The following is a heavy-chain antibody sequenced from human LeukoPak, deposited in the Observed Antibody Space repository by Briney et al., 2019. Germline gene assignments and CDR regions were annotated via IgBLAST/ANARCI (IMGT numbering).Heavy chain of an antibody. CDR3: AGGASYGPVDY. CDR1: GGTFSSYA. CDR2: IIPIFGTA. J-gene: IGHJ4*02. D-gene: IGHD5-18*01. V-gene: IGHV1-69*13. Sequence: ASVKVSCKASGGTFSSYAISWVRQAPGQGLEWMGGIIPIFGTANYAQKFQGRVTITADESTSTAYMELSSLRSEDTAVYYCAGGASYGPVDYWGQGTLVTVSS.